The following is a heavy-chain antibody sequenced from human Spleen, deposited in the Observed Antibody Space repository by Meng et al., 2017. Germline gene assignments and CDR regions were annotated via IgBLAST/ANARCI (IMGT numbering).Heavy chain of an antibody. CDR1: GGSISSSY. CDR2: FSTSGST. J-gene: IGHJ4*02. Sequence: SETLSLTCTVSGGSISSSYWSWIRQPAGKGLEWIGRFSTSGSTNYNPSLKSRVTMSIDTSKNQFSLKLSSVTAADTAVYYCARLPLAAAGNGNYWGQGTLVTVSS. D-gene: IGHD6-13*01. V-gene: IGHV4-4*07. CDR3: ARLPLAAAGNGNY.